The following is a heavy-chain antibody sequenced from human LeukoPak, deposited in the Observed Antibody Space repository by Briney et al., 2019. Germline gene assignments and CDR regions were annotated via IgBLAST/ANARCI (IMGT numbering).Heavy chain of an antibody. CDR1: GGSISSYY. D-gene: IGHD6-19*01. V-gene: IGHV4-59*08. Sequence: SETLSLTCTVSGGSISSYYWSWIRQPPGKGLEWIGYIYYSGSTNYNPSLKSRVTLSVDPSQNQFSLKLSSVTAADTAVYYCARSSSGWWAYFDYWGQGTLVTVSS. J-gene: IGHJ4*02. CDR2: IYYSGST. CDR3: ARSSSGWWAYFDY.